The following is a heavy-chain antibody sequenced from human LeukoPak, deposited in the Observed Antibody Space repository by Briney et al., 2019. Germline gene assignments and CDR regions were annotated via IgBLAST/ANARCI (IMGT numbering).Heavy chain of an antibody. Sequence: ASVKVSCKASGGTFSSYAISWVRQAPGQGLEWMGGIIPIFGTANYAQKFQGRVTITADKSTSTAYMELSSLRSEDTAVYYCARDGYYGSGSYTFDYWGQGTLVTVSS. CDR3: ARDGYYGSGSYTFDY. CDR1: GGTFSSYA. J-gene: IGHJ4*02. CDR2: IIPIFGTA. D-gene: IGHD3-10*01. V-gene: IGHV1-69*06.